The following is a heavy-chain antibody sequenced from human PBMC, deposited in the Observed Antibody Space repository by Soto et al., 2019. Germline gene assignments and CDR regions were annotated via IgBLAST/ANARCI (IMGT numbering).Heavy chain of an antibody. CDR3: ARGLTMGQLPSHFDH. V-gene: IGHV4-30-4*02. Sequence: SETLSLTCTVSGGSISSGDYYWSWIRQPPGKGLEWIGYIYYSGSTYYNPSPKSRVTISVDTSKNQFSLKLSSVTAADTAVYYCARGLTMGQLPSHFDHWGQGTLVTVSS. J-gene: IGHJ5*02. CDR1: GGSISSGDYY. CDR2: IYYSGST. D-gene: IGHD3-16*01.